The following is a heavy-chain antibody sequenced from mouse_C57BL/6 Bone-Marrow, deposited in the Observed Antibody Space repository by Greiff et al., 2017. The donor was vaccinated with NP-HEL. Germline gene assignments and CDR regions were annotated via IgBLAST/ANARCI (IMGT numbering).Heavy chain of an antibody. D-gene: IGHD2-1*01. Sequence: VQLQQPGAELVKPGASVKLSCKASGYTFTSYWMHWVKQRPGQGLEWIGMIHPNSGSTNYNEKFKSKATLTVDKSSSTAYMQLSSLTSEDSAVYYFVSHYGNLYYFDYWGQGTTLTVSS. CDR2: IHPNSGST. V-gene: IGHV1-64*01. CDR1: GYTFTSYW. J-gene: IGHJ2*01. CDR3: VSHYGNLYYFDY.